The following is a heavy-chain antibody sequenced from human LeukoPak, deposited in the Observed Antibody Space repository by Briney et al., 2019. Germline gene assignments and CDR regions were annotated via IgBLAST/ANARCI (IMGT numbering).Heavy chain of an antibody. Sequence: ASVKVSCKASGYPFTGYYLHWVRQAPGQGLEWMGWSNPNGGFTNYGKKFQGRVTMTRDTSIITAYKELIRLRSGDTAVYYCARLADCSSSSCRSFDYWGQGTLVTVSS. D-gene: IGHD2-2*01. V-gene: IGHV1-2*02. J-gene: IGHJ4*02. CDR1: GYPFTGYY. CDR2: SNPNGGFT. CDR3: ARLADCSSSSCRSFDY.